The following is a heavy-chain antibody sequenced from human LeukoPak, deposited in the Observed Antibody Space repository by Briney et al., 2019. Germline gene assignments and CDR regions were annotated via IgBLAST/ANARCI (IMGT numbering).Heavy chain of an antibody. CDR3: ARGTVRAFDI. V-gene: IGHV4-34*01. D-gene: IGHD3-10*01. Sequence: SETLSLTCAVYGGSFSGYYWSWIRQPPGKGLEWIGEINHSGSTNYNPSLKSRVTISVDTSENQFSLKLSSVTAADTAVYYCARGTVRAFDIWGQGTMVTVSS. J-gene: IGHJ3*02. CDR2: INHSGST. CDR1: GGSFSGYY.